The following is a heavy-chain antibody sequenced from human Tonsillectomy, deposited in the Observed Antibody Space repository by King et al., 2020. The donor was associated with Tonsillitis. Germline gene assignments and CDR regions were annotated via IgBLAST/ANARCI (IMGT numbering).Heavy chain of an antibody. CDR2: IKSDGSRT. D-gene: IGHD3-10*01. Sequence: EVQLVESGGGLVQPGGSMRLSCAASGLTFSSYWMHWVRQAPGKGLVWVARIKSDGSRTSYADSVKGRFTISRDNAKNTLYLQMNSLRVEDTAVYYCARNYYYGSGSYYGLSDAFDIWGQGTMVTVSS. CDR3: ARNYYYGSGSYYGLSDAFDI. CDR1: GLTFSSYW. V-gene: IGHV3-74*01. J-gene: IGHJ3*02.